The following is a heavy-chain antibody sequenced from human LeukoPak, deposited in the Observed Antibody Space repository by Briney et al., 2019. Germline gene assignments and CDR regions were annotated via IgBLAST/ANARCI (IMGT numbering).Heavy chain of an antibody. CDR1: GGSISSSSYY. CDR2: IYYSGST. CDR3: ARVFDYGGNSYYYYGMDV. D-gene: IGHD4-23*01. Sequence: SETLSLTCTVSGGSISSSSYYWGWIRQPPGKGLEWIGSIYYSGSTYYNPSLKSRVTISVDTSKNQFSLKLSSVTAADTAVYYCARVFDYGGNSYYYYGMDVWGQGTTVTVSS. J-gene: IGHJ6*02. V-gene: IGHV4-39*07.